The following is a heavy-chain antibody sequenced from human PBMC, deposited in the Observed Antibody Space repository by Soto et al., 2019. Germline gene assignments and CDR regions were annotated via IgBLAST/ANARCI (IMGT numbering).Heavy chain of an antibody. V-gene: IGHV1-8*02. Sequence: ASVKVSCKASGYTFTSYNINWVRQATGQGLERMGYMNPNSGTTGYAQKFQDRITLTRDTSTTTAYMELNSLTSDDTAMYFCVRYGVSETYWG. CDR1: GYTFTSYN. CDR3: VRYGVSETY. CDR2: MNPNSGTT. D-gene: IGHD2-8*01. J-gene: IGHJ4*01.